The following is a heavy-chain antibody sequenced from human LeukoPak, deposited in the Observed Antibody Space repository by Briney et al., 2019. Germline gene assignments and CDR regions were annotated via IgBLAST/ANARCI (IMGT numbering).Heavy chain of an antibody. CDR3: ARAPGIAVAGLTFDY. J-gene: IGHJ4*02. CDR1: GFTLSDYY. D-gene: IGHD6-19*01. Sequence: GGSLRLSCVASGFTLSDYYMSWVRQAPGKGLVWVSRINSEGSSTSYADSVKGRFTISRDNAKNTLYLQMNSLRAEDTAVYYCARAPGIAVAGLTFDYWGQGTLVTVSS. CDR2: INSEGSST. V-gene: IGHV3-74*01.